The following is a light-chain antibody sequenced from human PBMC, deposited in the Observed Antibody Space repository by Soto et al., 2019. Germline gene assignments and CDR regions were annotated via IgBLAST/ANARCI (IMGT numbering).Light chain of an antibody. Sequence: DIQMTQSPTSLSASVGDRVTITCRASQGIRNFVAWYQQKPGKPPKLLIYAASTLQSGVPSRFTGSGSGTAFTLSIKTLQPEDVSTYSCQKYSSVPVFGPGTKVEI. CDR3: QKYSSVPV. J-gene: IGKJ3*01. CDR2: AAS. V-gene: IGKV1-27*01. CDR1: QGIRNF.